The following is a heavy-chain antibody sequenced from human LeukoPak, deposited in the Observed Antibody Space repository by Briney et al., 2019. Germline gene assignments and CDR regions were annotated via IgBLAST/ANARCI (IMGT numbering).Heavy chain of an antibody. V-gene: IGHV3-30*02. D-gene: IGHD6-6*01. Sequence: PGGSLRLSCAASGYTFSNYGMHWVRQAPGKGLEWVAFIRFDDTSKFYADSVKGRFTIFRDNSKNSVYLQMNGLRAEDTAVYYCARAGAYSSSSPAGLWGQGTLVTVSS. CDR3: ARAGAYSSSSPAGL. CDR2: IRFDDTSK. J-gene: IGHJ4*02. CDR1: GYTFSNYG.